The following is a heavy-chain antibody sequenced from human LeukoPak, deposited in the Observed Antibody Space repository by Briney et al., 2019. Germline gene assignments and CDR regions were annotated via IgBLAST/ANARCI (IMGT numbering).Heavy chain of an antibody. J-gene: IGHJ6*03. CDR2: IIPIFGTA. Sequence: GASVKFSCKASGGTFSSYAISWVRQAPGQGLEWMGGIIPIFGTANYAQKFQGRVTITADESTSTAYMELSSLRSEDTAVYYCAISIACSPHVCFYYHMDVWGKGTTVTVSS. CDR1: GGTFSSYA. CDR3: AISIACSPHVCFYYHMDV. V-gene: IGHV1-69*13. D-gene: IGHD3-10*02.